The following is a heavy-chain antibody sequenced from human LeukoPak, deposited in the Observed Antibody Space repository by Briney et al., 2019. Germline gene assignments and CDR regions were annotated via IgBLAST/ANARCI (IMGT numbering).Heavy chain of an antibody. CDR1: GFTFSSYG. V-gene: IGHV3-30*18. CDR3: AKDMGEGGEDY. Sequence: PGRSLRLSCAASGFTFSSYGMHWVRQAPGKGLEWVAVISNDGSNKYYADSVKGRFTISRDNSKNTLYLQMNSLRAEDTAVYYCAKDMGEGGEDYWGQGTLVTVSS. D-gene: IGHD3-16*01. J-gene: IGHJ4*02. CDR2: ISNDGSNK.